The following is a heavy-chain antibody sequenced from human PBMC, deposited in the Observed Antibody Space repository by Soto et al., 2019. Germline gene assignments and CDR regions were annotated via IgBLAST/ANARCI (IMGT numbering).Heavy chain of an antibody. Sequence: QIEMVQSGGEVKKPGASVKVSCKASGYAFRNYGISWVRQAPGQGPEWMGWISAYNGDINYAQSFQGKPTLTTDTSTSTAYMELRSLRSDDTAVYYCVRDFLHYDVLTGSYSDCFDPWGQGTLVTVSS. CDR2: ISAYNGDI. J-gene: IGHJ5*02. CDR1: GYAFRNYG. CDR3: VRDFLHYDVLTGSYSDCFDP. D-gene: IGHD3-9*01. V-gene: IGHV1-18*01.